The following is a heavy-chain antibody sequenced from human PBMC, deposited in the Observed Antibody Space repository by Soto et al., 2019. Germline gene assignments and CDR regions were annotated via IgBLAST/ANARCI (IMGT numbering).Heavy chain of an antibody. J-gene: IGHJ3*02. CDR3: ARVGDSSGLDAFDI. V-gene: IGHV1-18*04. CDR1: GYTFTGYY. Sequence: GASVKVSCKASGYTFTGYYMHWVRQAPGQGLEWMGWISAYNGNTNYAQKLQGRVTMTTDTSTSTAYMELRSLRSDDTAVYYCARVGDSSGLDAFDIWGQGTMVTVSS. D-gene: IGHD3-22*01. CDR2: ISAYNGNT.